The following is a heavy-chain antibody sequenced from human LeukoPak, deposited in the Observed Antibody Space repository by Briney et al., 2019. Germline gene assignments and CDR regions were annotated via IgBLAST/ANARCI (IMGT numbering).Heavy chain of an antibody. CDR2: IIPIFGTA. CDR1: GGTFSSYA. V-gene: IGHV1-69*13. J-gene: IGHJ6*03. D-gene: IGHD1-14*01. CDR3: ARADTTPPARIYYYYMDV. Sequence: ASVKVSCKASGGTFSSYAISWVRQAPGQELEWMGGIIPIFGTANYAQKFQGRVTITADESTSTAYMELSSLRSEDTAVYYCARADTTPPARIYYYYMDVWGKGTTVTVSS.